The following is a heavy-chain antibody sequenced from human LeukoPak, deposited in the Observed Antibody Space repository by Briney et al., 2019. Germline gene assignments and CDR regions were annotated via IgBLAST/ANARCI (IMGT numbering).Heavy chain of an antibody. D-gene: IGHD3-16*01. CDR1: GFTFSTYS. J-gene: IGHJ4*02. V-gene: IGHV3-23*01. CDR2: ITPAGGNK. CDR3: AKDSPGFGIVFDS. Sequence: PVGSLKLSCAASGFTFSTYSMRWVRQAPGKGLEWVAPITPAGGNKDYAYSVKGRFTIARDNAKNTVYLQMNIPRAEDTAVYYCAKDSPGFGIVFDSWGQGPLVTVSS.